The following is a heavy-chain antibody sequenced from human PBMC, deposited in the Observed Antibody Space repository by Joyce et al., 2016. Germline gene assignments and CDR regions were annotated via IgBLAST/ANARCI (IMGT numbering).Heavy chain of an antibody. CDR1: GFTFSSYS. CDR2: ISGSGSTV. Sequence: EVQLVESGGGLVQPGGSLRLSCAASGFTFSSYSMNWVRQGPGKGLEWVSYISGSGSTVYFADSVKARFTISRDNTKNSLYLQMNSLRAEDTAVFYCARFSRTTGIDYWGQGTLVTVSS. CDR3: ARFSRTTGIDY. J-gene: IGHJ4*02. V-gene: IGHV3-48*01. D-gene: IGHD1-1*01.